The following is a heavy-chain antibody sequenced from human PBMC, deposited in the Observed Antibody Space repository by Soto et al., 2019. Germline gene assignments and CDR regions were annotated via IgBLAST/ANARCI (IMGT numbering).Heavy chain of an antibody. CDR2: IYYSGST. D-gene: IGHD3-16*01. Sequence: QVQLQESGPGLVKPSQTLSLTCTVSGGSISSGDYYWSWIRQPPGKGLEWSGYIYYSGSTYYNPSLKSRVTISVDTSKNQFSLKLSSVTAADTAVYYCARMITPWMGNFDYWGQGTLVTVSS. CDR1: GGSISSGDYY. J-gene: IGHJ4*02. CDR3: ARMITPWMGNFDY. V-gene: IGHV4-30-4*01.